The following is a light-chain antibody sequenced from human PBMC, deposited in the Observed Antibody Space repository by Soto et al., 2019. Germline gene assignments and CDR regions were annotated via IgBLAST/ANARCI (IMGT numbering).Light chain of an antibody. J-gene: IGLJ1*01. CDR3: GSWDSSLTAYV. CDR2: DDN. V-gene: IGLV1-51*01. CDR1: SSNIGGNS. Sequence: QSVLTQPPSVSAAPGQKVTISGSGSSSNIGGNSVSWYQQLPGTAPKLLIYDDNKRPPGIPDRFSGSTSGTSATLGITGFQTGDEADYYCGSWDSSLTAYVFGTGTKV.